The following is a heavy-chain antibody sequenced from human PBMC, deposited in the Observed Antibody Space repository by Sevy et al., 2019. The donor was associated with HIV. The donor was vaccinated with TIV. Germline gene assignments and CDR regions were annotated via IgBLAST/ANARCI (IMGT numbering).Heavy chain of an antibody. J-gene: IGHJ4*02. V-gene: IGHV3-21*01. CDR3: ARDRVPYDSRGYYYYFDH. D-gene: IGHD3-22*01. Sequence: GGSLRLSCAASGFTFSSYSMNWVRQTPGKGLEWVSSISRSGSFTHYTDSVKGRFTISRDNAENSLYLQIDSLRAEDTAVYYCARDRVPYDSRGYYYYFDHWGQGTLVTVSS. CDR2: ISRSGSFT. CDR1: GFTFSSYS.